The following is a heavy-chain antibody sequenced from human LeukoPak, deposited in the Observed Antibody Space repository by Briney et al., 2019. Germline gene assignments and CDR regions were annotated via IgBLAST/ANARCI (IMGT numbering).Heavy chain of an antibody. V-gene: IGHV1-69*05. CDR1: GGTFSSYA. CDR2: IIPIFGTA. Sequence: SVKVSCKASGGTFSSYAISWVRQAPGQGLEWMGGIIPIFGTANYAQKFQGRVTITMDESTSTAYMELSSLRSEDTAVYYCARVGCSSTSCYTPYFDYWGQGTLVTVSS. J-gene: IGHJ4*02. CDR3: ARVGCSSTSCYTPYFDY. D-gene: IGHD2-2*02.